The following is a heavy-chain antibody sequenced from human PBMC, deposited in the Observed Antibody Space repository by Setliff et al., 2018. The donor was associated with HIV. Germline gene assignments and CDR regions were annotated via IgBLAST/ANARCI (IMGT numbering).Heavy chain of an antibody. CDR3: ARDDTVVRGHIDY. V-gene: IGHV4-34*01. Sequence: SETLSLTCAVYGGSFSDYYWSWIRQPPGKGLEWIGEINRGGSTYYNPSLKSRVTISVDTSKNQFSLKLSSVTAADTAVYYCARDDTVVRGHIDYWGQGTLVTVSS. CDR1: GGSFSDYY. D-gene: IGHD3-10*01. CDR2: INRGGST. J-gene: IGHJ4*02.